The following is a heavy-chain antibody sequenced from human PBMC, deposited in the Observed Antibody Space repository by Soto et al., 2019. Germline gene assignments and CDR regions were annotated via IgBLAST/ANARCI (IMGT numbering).Heavy chain of an antibody. J-gene: IGHJ4*02. CDR1: GFTFSNYA. CDR2: LSGNSDTT. CDR3: AKDLFGSSDFFDH. V-gene: IGHV3-23*01. Sequence: GSLRLSCAASGFTFSNYAMTWVRQAPGKGLEWVAALSGNSDTTYYADSVKGRFTISRDNSKNTLYLQMNSLRADDTALYYCAKDLFGSSDFFDHWGQGTLVTVSS. D-gene: IGHD6-6*01.